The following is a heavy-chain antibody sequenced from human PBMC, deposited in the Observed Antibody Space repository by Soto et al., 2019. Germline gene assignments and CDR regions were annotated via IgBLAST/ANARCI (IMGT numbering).Heavy chain of an antibody. CDR1: GYTFINYG. CDR2: INPYNGNT. J-gene: IGHJ2*01. CDR3: ARGGLYWYYDL. V-gene: IGHV1-18*01. Sequence: QVQLVQSGAEVKNPGASVKVSCKASGYTFINYGITWVRQAPGQGLEWMGWINPYNGNTNYAQNLQGRVTLTTETSTTAAYVELRSLKSDDTAVYYCARGGLYWYYDLWGRGTLVTVSS. D-gene: IGHD3-16*01.